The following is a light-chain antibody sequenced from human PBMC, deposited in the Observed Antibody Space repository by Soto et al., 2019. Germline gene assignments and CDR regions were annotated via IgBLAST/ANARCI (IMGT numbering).Light chain of an antibody. Sequence: VMTQSPDSLAVSMGARATINCKSSQSVFYSPTNQNYLAWYQQKPGQPPKLLIYWASTRESGVPDRFSGSESGTDFTLTISSLQAEDVAVYYCQQYYTTPMYTFGQGTKLEIK. V-gene: IGKV4-1*01. CDR1: QSVFYSPTNQNY. CDR3: QQYYTTPMYT. J-gene: IGKJ2*01. CDR2: WAS.